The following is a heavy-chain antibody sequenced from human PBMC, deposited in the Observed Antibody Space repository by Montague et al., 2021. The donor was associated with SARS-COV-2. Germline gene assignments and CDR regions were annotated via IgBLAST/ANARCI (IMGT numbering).Heavy chain of an antibody. Sequence: SETRSLTCNVSGDSITNTRYYWGWIRQPPGKRLEWIGSVYNSGITYYNPSRRSRVFISIDTSKNQFSLKLSSVTASDTALYYCAVEEQYHFDHWGQGSLVTVSS. D-gene: IGHD2-2*01. J-gene: IGHJ4*02. V-gene: IGHV4-39*01. CDR2: VYNSGIT. CDR1: GDSITNTRYY. CDR3: AVEEQYHFDH.